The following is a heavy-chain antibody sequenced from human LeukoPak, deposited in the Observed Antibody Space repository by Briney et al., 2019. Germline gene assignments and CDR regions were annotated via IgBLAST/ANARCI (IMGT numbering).Heavy chain of an antibody. CDR1: GFTFNAYA. CDR2: IGSENKP. CDR3: AGDLHYYVAMDV. V-gene: IGHV3-23*05. J-gene: IGHJ6*02. Sequence: GGSLRLSCEASGFTFNAYAMSWVRQAPGGGRGWVSSIGSENKPHYSESVKGRFAIPRDNSKNTLFLQLHNLGVEDTALYHCAGDLHYYVAMDVWGQGTTVTVSS. D-gene: IGHD3-10*02.